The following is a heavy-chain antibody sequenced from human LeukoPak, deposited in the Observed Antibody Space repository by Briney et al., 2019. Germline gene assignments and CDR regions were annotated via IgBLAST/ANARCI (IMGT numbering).Heavy chain of an antibody. V-gene: IGHV3-53*01. CDR1: GFTVGTKY. CDR2: LYSGGDT. CDR3: ARVGDHYHWNFDL. J-gene: IGHJ2*01. D-gene: IGHD3-10*01. Sequence: GGSLRLSCAASGFTVGTKYMNWVRQAPGKGREWVSILYSGGDTCYADSVKGRFTISRDNSKNTLSFQRNSLRVEDTAVYYCARVGDHYHWNFDLWGRGTLVTVSS.